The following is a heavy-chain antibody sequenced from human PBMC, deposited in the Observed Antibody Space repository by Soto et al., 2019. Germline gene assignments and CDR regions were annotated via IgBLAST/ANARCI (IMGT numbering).Heavy chain of an antibody. V-gene: IGHV1-18*01. CDR3: ASMGDVLYYYYGLDV. Sequence: QVQLVQSGAEVKKPGASVKVSCKASGYSFTRYGISWVRQAPGQGLEWMGWISGYNANTNYPENLQGRVTMTTDTATSTAYMEVRNLISYDTAVYYCASMGDVLYYYYGLDVWGQGTTVTVSS. D-gene: IGHD3-16*01. CDR2: ISGYNANT. J-gene: IGHJ6*02. CDR1: GYSFTRYG.